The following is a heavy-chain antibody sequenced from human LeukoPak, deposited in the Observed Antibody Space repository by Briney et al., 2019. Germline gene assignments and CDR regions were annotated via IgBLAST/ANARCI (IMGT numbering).Heavy chain of an antibody. J-gene: IGHJ4*02. CDR1: GFTFGDYA. CDR3: TRVESSRGVDY. CDR2: IRSKAYGGTT. V-gene: IGHV3-49*04. D-gene: IGHD2-2*01. Sequence: GGSLRLSCTASGFTFGDYAMSWVRQAPGKGLEWVGFIRSKAYGGTTEYAASVKGRFTISRDDFKSIAYLQMNSLKTEDTAVYYCTRVESSRGVDYWGQGTLVTVSS.